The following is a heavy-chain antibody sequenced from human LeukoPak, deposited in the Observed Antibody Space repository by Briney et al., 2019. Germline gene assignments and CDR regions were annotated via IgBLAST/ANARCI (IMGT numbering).Heavy chain of an antibody. CDR2: INPNSGGT. CDR1: GYTFTGYY. D-gene: IGHD1-26*01. CDR3: ARWIVGATNFDY. J-gene: IGHJ4*02. V-gene: IGHV1-2*02. Sequence: ASVKVSCKASGYTFTGYYMHWVRQAPGQGLEWMGWINPNSGGTNYAQKFQGRVTMTRDTSISTAYMELSRLRSDDTAVYYCARWIVGATNFDYWGQGTLVTVSS.